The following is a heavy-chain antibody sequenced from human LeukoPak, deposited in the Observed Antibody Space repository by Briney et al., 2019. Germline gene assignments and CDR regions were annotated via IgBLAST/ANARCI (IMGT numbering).Heavy chain of an antibody. Sequence: ASVKVSCKASGGTFSSYAISWVRQAPGQRLEWMGGIIPIFGTANYAQKFQGRVTITTDESTSTAYMELSSLRSEDTAVYYCARGGMTTVTSFDYWGQGTLVTVSS. CDR3: ARGGMTTVTSFDY. J-gene: IGHJ4*02. D-gene: IGHD4-11*01. CDR1: GGTFSSYA. V-gene: IGHV1-69*05. CDR2: IIPIFGTA.